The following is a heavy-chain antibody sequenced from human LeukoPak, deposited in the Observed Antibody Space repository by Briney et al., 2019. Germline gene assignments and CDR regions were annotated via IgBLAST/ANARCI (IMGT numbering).Heavy chain of an antibody. CDR2: INAGNGNT. CDR1: GYTFTSYG. Sequence: ASVKVSCKASGYTFTSYGISWVRQAPGQRLEWMGWINAGNGNTKYSQKFQGRVTITRDTSASTAYMELSSLRSEDTAVYYCARDYYDSSGYYPFDYWGQGTLVTVSS. V-gene: IGHV1-3*01. J-gene: IGHJ4*02. D-gene: IGHD3-22*01. CDR3: ARDYYDSSGYYPFDY.